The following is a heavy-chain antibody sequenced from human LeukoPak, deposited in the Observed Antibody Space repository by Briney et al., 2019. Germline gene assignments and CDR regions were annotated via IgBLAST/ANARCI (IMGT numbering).Heavy chain of an antibody. CDR3: ARGDDIWRDFDY. V-gene: IGHV1-8*02. CDR2: MNPNSGNT. CDR1: GYTFTDYY. D-gene: IGHD3-3*01. Sequence: ASVKVSCKASGYTFTDYYMHWVRQAPGQGLEWMGWMNPNSGNTGYAQKFQGRVTMARNTSISTAYMELSSLKSEDTAVYYCARGDDIWRDFDYWGQGTLVTVSS. J-gene: IGHJ4*02.